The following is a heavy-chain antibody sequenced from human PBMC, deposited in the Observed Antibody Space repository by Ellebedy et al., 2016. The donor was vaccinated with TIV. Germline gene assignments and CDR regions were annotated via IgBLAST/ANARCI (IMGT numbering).Heavy chain of an antibody. Sequence: SVKVSXKASGGTFSSYAISWVRQAPGQGLEWMGGIIPIFGTANYAQKFQGRVTITADESTSTAYMELSSLRSEDTAVYYCARDRDGDRAIDYWGQGTLVTVSS. D-gene: IGHD4-17*01. J-gene: IGHJ4*02. CDR2: IIPIFGTA. V-gene: IGHV1-69*13. CDR1: GGTFSSYA. CDR3: ARDRDGDRAIDY.